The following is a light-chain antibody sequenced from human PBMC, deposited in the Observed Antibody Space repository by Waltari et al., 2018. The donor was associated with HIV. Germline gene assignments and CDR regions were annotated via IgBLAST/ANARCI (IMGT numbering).Light chain of an antibody. J-gene: IGLJ2*01. CDR2: EVT. V-gene: IGLV2-14*01. CDR1: SSDIGLYNY. CDR3: SSYTSSSALV. Sequence: QSALTQPTSVSGSPGQSITISCTGTSSDIGLYNYVSWYQQHPGKAPKLMIYEVTDRPSGFSNRFSGSKSGNTASLTIAGLQAEDEADYYCSSYTSSSALVFGGGTKLTVL.